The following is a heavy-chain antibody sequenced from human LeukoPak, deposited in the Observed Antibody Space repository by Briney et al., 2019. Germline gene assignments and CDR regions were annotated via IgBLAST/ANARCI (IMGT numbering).Heavy chain of an antibody. CDR2: ISISSSYI. J-gene: IGHJ5*02. D-gene: IGHD2-15*01. Sequence: GRSLRLSCAASGFTFSRYSMNWVRQAPGKGLEWVSSISISSSYIYYADSVKGRFTMSRDNAKNSLYLQVNRLRAEDTAVYYCARVYCSGGSCYDSRGWFDPWGQGTLVTVSS. CDR3: ARVYCSGGSCYDSRGWFDP. CDR1: GFTFSRYS. V-gene: IGHV3-21*01.